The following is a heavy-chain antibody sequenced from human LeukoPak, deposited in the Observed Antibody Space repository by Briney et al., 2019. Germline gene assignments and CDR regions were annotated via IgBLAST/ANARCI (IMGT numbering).Heavy chain of an antibody. CDR3: ARFRGDVSSSLLDC. D-gene: IGHD3-10*01. Sequence: SETLSLTCTVSGDSISSSGYYWSWIRQAPGKGLEWIGIIHISGTTYYNPSLKIRVSISVNTSKNQFSLKLTSVTAADTAVDYCARFRGDVSSSLLDCWGQGTLVTVSS. V-gene: IGHV4-39*01. CDR2: IHISGTT. CDR1: GDSISSSGYY. J-gene: IGHJ4*02.